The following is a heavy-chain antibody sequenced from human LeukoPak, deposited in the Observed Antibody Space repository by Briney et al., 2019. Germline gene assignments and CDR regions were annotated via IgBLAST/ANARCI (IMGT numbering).Heavy chain of an antibody. J-gene: IGHJ4*02. V-gene: IGHV4-39*01. CDR3: ARKVAAHYFDY. D-gene: IGHD2-15*01. Sequence: SETLSLTCTVSGGSISTYYWGWIRQPPGKGLEWIGSIYYSGSTYYNPSLKSRVTISVDTSKNQFSLKLSSVTAADTAVYYCARKVAAHYFDYWGQGTLVTVSS. CDR1: GGSISTYY. CDR2: IYYSGST.